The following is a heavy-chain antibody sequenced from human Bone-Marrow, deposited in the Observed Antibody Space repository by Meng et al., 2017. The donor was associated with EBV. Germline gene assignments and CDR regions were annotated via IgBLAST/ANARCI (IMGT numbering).Heavy chain of an antibody. V-gene: IGHV1-46*01. Sequence: QGQLVPSGAEVKKPGASVKVSCKASGYTFTSYYMHWVRQAPGQGLEWMGIINPSGGSTSYAQKFQGRVTMTRDTSTSTVYMELSSLRSEDTAVYYCARVRAVADQRGSFDYWGQGTLVTVSS. D-gene: IGHD6-19*01. CDR1: GYTFTSYY. CDR3: ARVRAVADQRGSFDY. J-gene: IGHJ4*02. CDR2: INPSGGST.